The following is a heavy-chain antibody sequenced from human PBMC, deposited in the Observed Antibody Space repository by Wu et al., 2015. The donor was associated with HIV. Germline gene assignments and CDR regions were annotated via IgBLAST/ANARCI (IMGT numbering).Heavy chain of an antibody. V-gene: IGHV1-2*02. Sequence: QVQLVQSGAEVKKPGASVRVSCKTSGYIFTGYFMHWVRQAPGQGLEWMGWINPSSGDTSYSQKFQGRVTLTRDTSITTAYMEMSGLRSDDTAVYYCARDYYDVLTTYSHYFFDLWGQGTLVTVSS. J-gene: IGHJ4*02. CDR2: INPSSGDT. D-gene: IGHD3-9*01. CDR3: ARDYYDVLTTYSHYFFDL. CDR1: GYIFTGYF.